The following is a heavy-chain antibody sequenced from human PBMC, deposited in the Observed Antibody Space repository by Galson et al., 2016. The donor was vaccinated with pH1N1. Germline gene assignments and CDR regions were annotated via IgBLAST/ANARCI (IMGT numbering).Heavy chain of an antibody. J-gene: IGHJ1*01. Sequence: SLRLSCAASGFTYSNYWMSWVRQAPGKGLEWMANIKQEGSQKYYVDSVKDRFTISRDNAKKSLYLQMNRLGAEDTAVYYCARVLGGGDCHWGQGTPVTVSS. CDR1: GFTYSNYW. D-gene: IGHD2-21*02. V-gene: IGHV3-7*04. CDR2: IKQEGSQK. CDR3: ARVLGGGDCH.